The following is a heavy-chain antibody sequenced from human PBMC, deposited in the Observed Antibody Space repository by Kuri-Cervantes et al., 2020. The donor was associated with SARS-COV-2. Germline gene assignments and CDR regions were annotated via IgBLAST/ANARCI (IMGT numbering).Heavy chain of an antibody. Sequence: SETLSLTCTVSGGSISGDTYYWSWVRQSAGKGLEWIGRIYSSGNTNYNPSLKSRVTISEDTSKNQFSLKLTSVTAADTAVYFCARGRGYHDSSGYYFDSWGQGTLVTVSS. V-gene: IGHV4-61*02. CDR1: GGSISGDTYY. D-gene: IGHD3-22*01. J-gene: IGHJ4*02. CDR3: ARGRGYHDSSGYYFDS. CDR2: IYSSGNT.